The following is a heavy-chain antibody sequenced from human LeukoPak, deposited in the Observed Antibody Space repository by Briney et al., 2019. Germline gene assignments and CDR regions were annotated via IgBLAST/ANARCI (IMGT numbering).Heavy chain of an antibody. V-gene: IGHV4-39*07. D-gene: IGHD3-9*01. Sequence: SETLFLTCTVSGGSFSSSYYYWGWIRQPPGKGLEWIGIIYYSGSTYYNPSLKSRVTISVDTSKNQFSLKLSSVTAADTAVYYCARVKGSDMGYFYYGMDVWGQGTTVTVSS. CDR2: IYYSGST. CDR3: ARVKGSDMGYFYYGMDV. CDR1: GGSFSSSYYY. J-gene: IGHJ6*02.